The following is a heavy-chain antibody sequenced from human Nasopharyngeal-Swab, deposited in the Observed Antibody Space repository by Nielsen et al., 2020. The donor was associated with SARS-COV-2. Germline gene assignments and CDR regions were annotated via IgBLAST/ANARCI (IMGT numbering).Heavy chain of an antibody. CDR2: ISSSGSTI. J-gene: IGHJ4*02. CDR1: GFTFSDYY. Sequence: GGSLSLSCSASGFTFSDYYMSWLRQAPGKGLEWVSYISSSGSTIYYADSVKGRFTISRDNAKNSLYLQMNSLRAEDTAGYYCARDIVGATPNFDYWGQGTLVTVSS. D-gene: IGHD1-26*01. V-gene: IGHV3-11*04. CDR3: ARDIVGATPNFDY.